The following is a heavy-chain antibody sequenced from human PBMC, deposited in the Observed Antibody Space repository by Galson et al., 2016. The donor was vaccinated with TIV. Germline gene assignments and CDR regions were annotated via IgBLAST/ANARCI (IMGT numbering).Heavy chain of an antibody. CDR1: GFIFNTYS. Sequence: SLRLSCAASGFIFNTYSMNWVRQAPGKGLEWVSVINAADITNYADSLKGRFTLSRDNAENTLYLQMSSLRADDTALYFCARADQRLGGVDAFDIWGQGTMITVSS. CDR2: INAADIT. V-gene: IGHV3-23*01. J-gene: IGHJ3*02. D-gene: IGHD6-25*01. CDR3: ARADQRLGGVDAFDI.